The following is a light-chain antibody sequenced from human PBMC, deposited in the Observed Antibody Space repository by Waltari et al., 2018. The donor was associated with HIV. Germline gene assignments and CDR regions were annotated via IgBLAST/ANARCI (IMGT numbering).Light chain of an antibody. J-gene: IGLJ2*01. CDR2: DVS. CDR3: CSYAGSYPVV. CDR1: RSDVGFYNF. V-gene: IGLV2-11*01. Sequence: QSALTQPRSVSGSPGQSVTIPCPGTRSDVGFYNFDPWYQQHPGKAPKLMIYDVSKRPSGVPDRFSGSKSGNTASLTISGLQAEDEADYYCCSYAGSYPVVFGGGTKLTVL.